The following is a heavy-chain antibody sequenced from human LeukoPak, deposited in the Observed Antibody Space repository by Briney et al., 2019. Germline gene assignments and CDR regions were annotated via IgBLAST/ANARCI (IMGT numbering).Heavy chain of an antibody. CDR2: ISSSSSYT. J-gene: IGHJ4*02. CDR1: GFTFSDYY. CDR3: ARDRASRGYSSSWYDDY. Sequence: GGSLRLPCAASGFTFSDYYMSWIRQAPGKGPEWVSYISSSSSYTNYADSVKGRFTISRDNAKNSLYLQMNSLRAEDTAVYYCARDRASRGYSSSWYDDYWGQGTLVTVSS. D-gene: IGHD6-13*01. V-gene: IGHV3-11*05.